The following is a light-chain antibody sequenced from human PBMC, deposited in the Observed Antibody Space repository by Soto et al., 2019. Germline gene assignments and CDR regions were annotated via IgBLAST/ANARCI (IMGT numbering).Light chain of an antibody. CDR3: QQYDDWPET. CDR2: DAS. V-gene: IGKV3-15*01. CDR1: QSVSSN. Sequence: EKVMTQSPATLSVSPGERATLSCRASQSVSSNLAWYQQKPGQAPRLLIYDASTRATGIPARFSGSGSGTEFTLTISSLHSEVLAAYNCQQYDDWPETFGQGTKV. J-gene: IGKJ1*01.